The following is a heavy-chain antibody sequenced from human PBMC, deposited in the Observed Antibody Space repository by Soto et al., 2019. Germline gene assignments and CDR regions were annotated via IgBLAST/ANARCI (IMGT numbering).Heavy chain of an antibody. V-gene: IGHV4-4*09. D-gene: IGHD3-10*01. Sequence: SVTLSLTCTIHGTSSCSYYRSWLRQPPGKGLEWIGYIYDSVSTNYNPSLQSRVTISVDTSENQFSLKLSSVTAADTAVYYCTRGTYYYYMDVWGKGPTVTVSS. J-gene: IGHJ6*03. CDR2: IYDSVST. CDR3: TRGTYYYYMDV. CDR1: GTSSCSYY.